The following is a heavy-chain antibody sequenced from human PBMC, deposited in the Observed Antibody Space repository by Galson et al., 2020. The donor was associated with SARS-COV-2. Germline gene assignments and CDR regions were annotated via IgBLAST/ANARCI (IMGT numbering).Heavy chain of an antibody. CDR2: IYTSGST. D-gene: IGHD1-1*01. J-gene: IGHJ6*02. CDR3: ARDAPYANSWNPFYGLDV. V-gene: IGHV4-4*07. Sequence: SETLSLTCTVSGDSMRNYYWSWIRQAAGKGLEWIGHIYTSGSTNFNPSLKSRVTMSVDTSKYQFSLRLSSVTAADTAIYYCARDAPYANSWNPFYGLDVWGQGTTVTVSS. CDR1: GDSMRNYY.